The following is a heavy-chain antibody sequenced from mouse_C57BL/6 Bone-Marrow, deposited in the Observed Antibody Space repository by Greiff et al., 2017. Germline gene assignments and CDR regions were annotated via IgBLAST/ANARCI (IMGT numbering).Heavy chain of an antibody. V-gene: IGHV1-47*01. CDR2: FHPYNDDT. D-gene: IGHD1-1*02. Sequence: QVQLQQSGAELVKPGASVKMSCTASGYTFTTYPIEWMKQTPGKSLEWIGNFHPYNDDTKYNEKFKGKATLTVEKSSNTVYLELSRLTSDDSAVYYCARGGNDGGYYFDYWGQGTTLTVSS. J-gene: IGHJ2*01. CDR3: ARGGNDGGYYFDY. CDR1: GYTFTTYP.